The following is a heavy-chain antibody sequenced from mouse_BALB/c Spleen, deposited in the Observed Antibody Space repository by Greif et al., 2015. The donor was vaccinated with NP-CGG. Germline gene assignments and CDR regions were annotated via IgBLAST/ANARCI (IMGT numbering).Heavy chain of an antibody. CDR3: ARDYGSSCYAMDY. Sequence: VQLQQSGAELVRPGVSVKISCKGSGYTFTDYAMHWVKQSHAKSLEWIGVISTYYGDASYNQKFKGKATMTVDKSSSTAYMELARLTSEDSAIYYCARDYGSSCYAMDYWGQGTSVTVSS. J-gene: IGHJ4*01. CDR2: ISTYYGDA. D-gene: IGHD1-1*01. V-gene: IGHV1S137*01. CDR1: GYTFTDYA.